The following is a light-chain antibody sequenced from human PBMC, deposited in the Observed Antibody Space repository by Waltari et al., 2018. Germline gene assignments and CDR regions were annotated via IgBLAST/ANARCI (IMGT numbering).Light chain of an antibody. CDR1: VLEKQH. Sequence: DELTQPPSMSVSPGQTAKIACSGDVLEKQHRVWYQQRPGQAPILLIYNDEERPPGITDRFSGSSSGTTVTLTIRGVQAEDEAVYYCQSADESKSYQFGGGTRLTVL. CDR3: QSADESKSYQ. CDR2: NDE. J-gene: IGLJ2*01. V-gene: IGLV3-25*03.